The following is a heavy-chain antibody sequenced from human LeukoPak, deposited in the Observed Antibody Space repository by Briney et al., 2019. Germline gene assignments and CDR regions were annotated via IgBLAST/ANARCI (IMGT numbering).Heavy chain of an antibody. CDR2: TIPIFGTA. Sequence: SVKVSCKASGGTFSSYAISWVRQAPGQGLEWMGRTIPIFGTANYAQKFQGRVTITTDESTSTAYMELSSLRSEGTAVYYCARDKVRGSWFDPWGQGTLVTVSS. J-gene: IGHJ5*02. CDR3: ARDKVRGSWFDP. CDR1: GGTFSSYA. V-gene: IGHV1-69*05. D-gene: IGHD3-10*01.